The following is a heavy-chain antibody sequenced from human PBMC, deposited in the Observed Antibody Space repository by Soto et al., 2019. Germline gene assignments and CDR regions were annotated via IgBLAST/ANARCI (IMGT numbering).Heavy chain of an antibody. V-gene: IGHV3-23*01. CDR3: AKDLDKVTKYGMEV. Sequence: GGSLRLSCAASGFTFSSYAMIWVRQAPGKGLEWVSAISGSGGSTYYADSVKGRFTISRDNSKNTLYLQMNSLRAEDTAVYYCAKDLDKVTKYGMEVWGQGTTVTVSS. D-gene: IGHD4-17*01. J-gene: IGHJ6*02. CDR2: ISGSGGST. CDR1: GFTFSSYA.